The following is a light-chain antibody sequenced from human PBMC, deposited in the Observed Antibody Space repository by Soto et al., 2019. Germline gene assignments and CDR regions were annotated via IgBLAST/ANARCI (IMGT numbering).Light chain of an antibody. Sequence: IQMNLSASSVSAYVGDRVTITCRASQGIAKSLAWYQQKPGKAPKLLIYSASTLQSGVPSRFSGSGSGTDFTLTISSLQPEDFATYYCQQTYITPPTFCQVT. V-gene: IGKV1-27*01. CDR2: SAS. CDR3: QQTYITPPT. CDR1: QGIAKS. J-gene: IGKJ1*01.